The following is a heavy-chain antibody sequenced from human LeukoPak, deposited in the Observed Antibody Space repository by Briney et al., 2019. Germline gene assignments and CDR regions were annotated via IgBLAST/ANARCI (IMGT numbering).Heavy chain of an antibody. Sequence: SEALSLTCTVSGGSISSGGYYWSWIRQHPGKGLEWIGYIYYSGSTYYNPSLKSRVTISVDTSKNQFSLKLSSVTAADTAVYYCARVEAQYGDAEYWYFDLWGRGTLVTVSS. J-gene: IGHJ2*01. CDR3: ARVEAQYGDAEYWYFDL. D-gene: IGHD2-21*02. V-gene: IGHV4-31*03. CDR1: GGSISSGGYY. CDR2: IYYSGST.